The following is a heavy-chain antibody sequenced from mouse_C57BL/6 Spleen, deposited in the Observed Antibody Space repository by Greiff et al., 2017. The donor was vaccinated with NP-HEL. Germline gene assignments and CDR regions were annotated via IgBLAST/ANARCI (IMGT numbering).Heavy chain of an antibody. CDR1: GFTFSSYA. D-gene: IGHD1-1*01. CDR2: ISDGGSYT. V-gene: IGHV5-4*01. CDR3: ARDDYYGSSYNFDY. J-gene: IGHJ2*01. Sequence: EVHLVESGGGLVKPGGSLKLSCAASGFTFSSYAMSWVRQTPEKRLEWVATISDGGSYTYYPDNVKGRFTISRDNAKNNLYLQMSHLKSEDTAMYYCARDDYYGSSYNFDYWGQGTTLTVSS.